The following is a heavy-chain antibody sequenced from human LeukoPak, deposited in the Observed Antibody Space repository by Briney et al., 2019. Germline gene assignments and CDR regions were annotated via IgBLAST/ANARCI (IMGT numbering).Heavy chain of an antibody. V-gene: IGHV3-23*01. D-gene: IGHD3-22*01. CDR2: ISGSGGST. J-gene: IGHJ4*02. CDR1: GFTFSSYA. CDR3: AKETTYYYDSSGYSNY. Sequence: GGSLRLSCAASGFTFSSYAMSWVRQAPGKGLEWVSAISGSGGSTYYADSVKGRFTISRDNSKNTLYLQMNSLRAEDTAVYYCAKETTYYYDSSGYSNYWGQGTLVTVSS.